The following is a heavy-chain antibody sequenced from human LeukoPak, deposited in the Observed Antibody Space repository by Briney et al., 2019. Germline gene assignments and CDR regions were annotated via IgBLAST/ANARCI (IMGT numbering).Heavy chain of an antibody. CDR3: ARELPFDY. CDR2: ISGDGSST. Sequence: PGGSLRLSCAASGFIFSSYWMHWVRQAPGKGLVWVSRISGDGSSTTYAESVKGRFTISRDNAKNTLYLQMNSLRAEDTAVYYCARELPFDYWGQGTLVTVSS. V-gene: IGHV3-74*01. J-gene: IGHJ4*02. CDR1: GFIFSSYW.